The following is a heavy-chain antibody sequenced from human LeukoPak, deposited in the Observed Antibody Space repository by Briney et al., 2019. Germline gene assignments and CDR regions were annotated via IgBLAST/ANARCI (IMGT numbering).Heavy chain of an antibody. V-gene: IGHV3-7*03. D-gene: IGHD4-17*01. Sequence: GGSLRLSCAASGFTFSSYWMSWVRQAPGKGLEWVANIKEDGSEKYYVDSVKGRFTISRDNAKNTLYLQMNSLRAEDTAVYYCAKGYGDLLAPIDYWGRGTLVTVSS. J-gene: IGHJ4*02. CDR1: GFTFSSYW. CDR3: AKGYGDLLAPIDY. CDR2: IKEDGSEK.